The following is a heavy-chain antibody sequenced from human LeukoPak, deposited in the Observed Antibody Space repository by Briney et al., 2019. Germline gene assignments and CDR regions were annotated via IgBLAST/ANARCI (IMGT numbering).Heavy chain of an antibody. J-gene: IGHJ3*02. CDR3: AKGGVVLLWFGEPGADAFDI. V-gene: IGHV3-74*01. CDR1: GFTFSTYF. Sequence: GGSLRLSCAASGFTFSTYFMHWVRQAPGKGLVWVSRINGDGISTTYADSVMGRFTISRDNAKNTLYLQMNILRAEDTAVYYCAKGGVVLLWFGEPGADAFDIWGQGTMVTVSS. CDR2: INGDGIST. D-gene: IGHD3-10*01.